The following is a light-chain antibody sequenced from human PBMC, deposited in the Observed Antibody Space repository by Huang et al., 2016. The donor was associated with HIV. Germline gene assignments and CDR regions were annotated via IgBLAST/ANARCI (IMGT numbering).Light chain of an antibody. CDR1: QGIRNS. Sequence: DIQMTQSPLSLSASVGDRVTITCRASQGIRNSLAWYQQKPGKAPKLLVYAASILESGGPSCFSGSGSGTNFTLTISSLQPEDFATYYCQQYHSSWTFGQGTKVEIK. J-gene: IGKJ1*01. V-gene: IGKV1-NL1*01. CDR2: AAS. CDR3: QQYHSSWT.